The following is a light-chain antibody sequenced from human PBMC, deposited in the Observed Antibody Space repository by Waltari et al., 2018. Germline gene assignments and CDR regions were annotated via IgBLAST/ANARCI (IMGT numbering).Light chain of an antibody. CDR2: GAS. CDR3: QQYNNWRT. J-gene: IGKJ2*01. Sequence: EVLMTQSPGTLSVSPGERATLSCRASQSISRNLAWYQQKPGQAPRLLIDGASTRAPGIPARFSGSGSGTEFTLSISSLQSEDFAVYYCQQYNNWRTFGQGTKVEIK. CDR1: QSISRN. V-gene: IGKV3-15*01.